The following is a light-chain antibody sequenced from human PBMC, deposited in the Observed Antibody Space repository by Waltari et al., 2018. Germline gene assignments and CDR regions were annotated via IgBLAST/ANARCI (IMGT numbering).Light chain of an antibody. V-gene: IGLV2-14*03. CDR1: SSDVGGYNY. Sequence: QSALTQPASVSGSPGQSITISCTGTSSDVGGYNYVSWYQQHPGTAPKLMIFDVRNRPSGVSTRFSGSKSGNTASLTSAGLQAEDEADYYCSSYTSSSTLVFGTGTKVTVL. CDR3: SSYTSSSTLV. J-gene: IGLJ1*01. CDR2: DVR.